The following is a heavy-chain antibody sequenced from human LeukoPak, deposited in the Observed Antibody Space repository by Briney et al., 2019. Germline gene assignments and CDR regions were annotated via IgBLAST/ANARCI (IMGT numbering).Heavy chain of an antibody. CDR3: AKDMLSYYDFWSGITGIDY. V-gene: IGHV3-43D*04. J-gene: IGHJ4*02. CDR2: ISWDGGST. CDR1: GFTFDDYA. Sequence: PGGSLRLSCAASGFTFDDYAMHWVRQAPGKGLEWVSLISWDGGSTYYADSVKGRFTISRDNSKNSLYLQMNSLRAEDTALYYCAKDMLSYYDFWSGITGIDYWGQGTLVTVSS. D-gene: IGHD3-3*01.